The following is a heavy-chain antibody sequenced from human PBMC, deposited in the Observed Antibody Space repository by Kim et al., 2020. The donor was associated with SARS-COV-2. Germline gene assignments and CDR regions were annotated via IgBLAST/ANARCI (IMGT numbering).Heavy chain of an antibody. CDR3: ARETELGVEMDV. D-gene: IGHD3-3*01. V-gene: IGHV3-74*01. J-gene: IGHJ6*04. Sequence: SYGDSEKGRCTISRDKAKNTLYLQMCSLRAEDTAVYDCARETELGVEMDVWGKGTTVTVSS.